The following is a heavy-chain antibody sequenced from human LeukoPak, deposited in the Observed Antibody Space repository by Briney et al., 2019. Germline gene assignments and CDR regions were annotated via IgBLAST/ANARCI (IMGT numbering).Heavy chain of an antibody. CDR1: GFTFSSYS. Sequence: PGGSLRLSCAASGFTFSSYSMNWVRQAPGKGLEWVSSISSSSSNIYYADSVKGRFTISRDNAKNSLYLQMNSLRVEDTAVYYCARCTTGRTFGSLREIKRSREIDYWGQGTLVTVSS. D-gene: IGHD1-1*01. V-gene: IGHV3-21*01. J-gene: IGHJ4*02. CDR2: ISSSSSNI. CDR3: ARCTTGRTFGSLREIKRSREIDY.